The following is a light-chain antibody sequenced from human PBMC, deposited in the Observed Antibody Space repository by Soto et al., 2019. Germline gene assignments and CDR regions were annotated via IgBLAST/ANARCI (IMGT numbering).Light chain of an antibody. CDR3: CSYAGSYTWV. J-gene: IGLJ3*02. CDR1: SSDLGGYNF. CDR2: DVS. V-gene: IGLV2-11*01. Sequence: QSVLTQPRSVSGSPGQSVTISCTGTSSDLGGYNFVSWYQHHPGKAPKLMIYDVSKRPSGVPGRFSGSKSGNTASLTISGLQAEDEADYYCCSYAGSYTWVFGGGTKLTVL.